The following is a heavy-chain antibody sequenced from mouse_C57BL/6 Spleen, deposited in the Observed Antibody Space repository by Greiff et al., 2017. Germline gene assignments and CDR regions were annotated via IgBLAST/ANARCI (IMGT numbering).Heavy chain of an antibody. J-gene: IGHJ1*03. V-gene: IGHV5-12*01. CDR1: GFTFSDYY. D-gene: IGHD1-1*01. Sequence: EVKVEESGGGLVQPGGSLKLSCAASGFTFSDYYMYWVRQTPEKRLEWVAYISNGGGSTYYPDTVKGRFPISRDNAKNTLYLQMSRLKSEDTAMHYCARHMITTVVATDWYFDVWGTGTTVTVSS. CDR3: ARHMITTVVATDWYFDV. CDR2: ISNGGGST.